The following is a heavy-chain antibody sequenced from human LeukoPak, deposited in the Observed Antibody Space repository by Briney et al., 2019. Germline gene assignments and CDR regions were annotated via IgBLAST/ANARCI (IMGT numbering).Heavy chain of an antibody. CDR2: ISGSGGSS. CDR1: GFTFTNYA. CDR3: ARLGRYADY. Sequence: GGSLRLSCAASGFTFTNYAMTWVRQVPGKGLEWVSHISGSGGSSYHVDSVRGRFTISRDNSKNTLYLQMNSLRAEDTAVYYCARLGRYADYWGQGTLVTVSS. D-gene: IGHD3-16*01. J-gene: IGHJ4*02. V-gene: IGHV3-23*01.